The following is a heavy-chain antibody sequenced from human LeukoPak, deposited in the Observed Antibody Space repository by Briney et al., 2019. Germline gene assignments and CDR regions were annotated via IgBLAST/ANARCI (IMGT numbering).Heavy chain of an antibody. CDR1: GGTFSSYA. V-gene: IGHV1-69*04. CDR2: IIPILGIA. D-gene: IGHD2-15*01. J-gene: IGHJ5*02. Sequence: SVKVSCKASGGTFSSYAISWVRQAPGQGLEWMGRIIPILGIANYAQKFQGRVTIIADKSTSTAYMELSSLRSEDTAVYYCARVSGYCSGGSCWDWFDPWGQGTLVTVSS. CDR3: ARVSGYCSGGSCWDWFDP.